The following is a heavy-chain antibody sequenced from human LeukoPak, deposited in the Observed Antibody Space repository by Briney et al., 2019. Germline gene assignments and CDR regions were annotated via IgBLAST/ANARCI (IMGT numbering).Heavy chain of an antibody. J-gene: IGHJ4*02. Sequence: GGSLRLSCAASGFTFSSDAMHWVRQAPGKGLEWVAVISYDGSNKYYADSVKGRFTISRDNSKNTLYLQMNSLRAEDTAVYYCARDLRYFDWVDYWGQGTLVTVSS. CDR1: GFTFSSDA. V-gene: IGHV3-30-3*01. CDR3: ARDLRYFDWVDY. CDR2: ISYDGSNK. D-gene: IGHD3-9*01.